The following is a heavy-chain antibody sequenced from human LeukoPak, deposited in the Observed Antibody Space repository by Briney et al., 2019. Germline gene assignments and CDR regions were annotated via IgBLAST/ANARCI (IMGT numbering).Heavy chain of an antibody. CDR3: AKDIYYYDSSGYYYADY. D-gene: IGHD3-22*01. Sequence: PRGSLRLSCAASGFTFSSYGMHWVRQAPGKGLEWVAFIRYDGSNKYYADSVKGRFTISRDNSKNTLYLQMNSLRAEDTAVYYCAKDIYYYDSSGYYYADYWGQGTLVTVSS. V-gene: IGHV3-30*02. J-gene: IGHJ4*02. CDR2: IRYDGSNK. CDR1: GFTFSSYG.